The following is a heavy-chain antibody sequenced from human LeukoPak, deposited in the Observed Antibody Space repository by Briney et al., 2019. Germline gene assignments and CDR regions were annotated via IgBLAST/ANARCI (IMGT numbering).Heavy chain of an antibody. D-gene: IGHD2-2*01. V-gene: IGHV3-21*01. Sequence: GGSLRLSCAASGFTFSSYSMNWVRQAPGKWLEGVSSISSSSSFIYYADSVKVRFTSSRDNAKNSLYLPMHSLTAEYTPVYYCARDPPLGYCSSTSCPHLDYWGQGTLVTISS. CDR3: ARDPPLGYCSSTSCPHLDY. CDR1: GFTFSSYS. J-gene: IGHJ4*02. CDR2: ISSSSSFI.